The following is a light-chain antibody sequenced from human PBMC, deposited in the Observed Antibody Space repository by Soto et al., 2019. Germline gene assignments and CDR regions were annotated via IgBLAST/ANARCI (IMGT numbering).Light chain of an antibody. Sequence: QSVLTQPASVSGSPGQSITISCTGTSSDVGGYNYVSWYQQHPGKAPKLMIYEVSNRPSGVSNRFSGSKSDNTASLTISGLQPEDEADYYCSSYTDRKNLVFGTGTKVTVL. CDR3: SSYTDRKNLV. J-gene: IGLJ1*01. CDR1: SSDVGGYNY. CDR2: EVS. V-gene: IGLV2-14*01.